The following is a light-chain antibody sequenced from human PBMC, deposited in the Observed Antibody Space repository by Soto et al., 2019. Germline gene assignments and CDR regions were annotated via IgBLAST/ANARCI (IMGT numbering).Light chain of an antibody. CDR1: SSDVGGYNY. CDR3: TSYTSSGIYV. CDR2: EVS. Sequence: QLVLTQPASVSGSPGQSITISCSGTSSDVGGYNYVSWYQQHPGKAPKLMIYEVSNRPSGVSNRFSGSKSGNTASLTISGLQAEDEADYYCTSYTSSGIYVFGTGTKLTVL. J-gene: IGLJ1*01. V-gene: IGLV2-14*01.